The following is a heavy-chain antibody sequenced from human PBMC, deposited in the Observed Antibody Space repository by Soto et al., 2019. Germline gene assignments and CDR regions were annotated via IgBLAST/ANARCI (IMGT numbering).Heavy chain of an antibody. CDR1: GYTFSDYG. CDR3: ARTGRFLEWLSTFDY. CDR2: ISAYNGDT. Sequence: QVQLVQSGAEVAKPGASVKVSCKSSGYTFSDYGISWVRQAPGQGLEWMGWISAYNGDTNYAHKFQGRVTMTTDTSTSTAYLELRSLRSDATAVYYCARTGRFLEWLSTFDYWGEGNLVTVYS. D-gene: IGHD3-3*01. V-gene: IGHV1-18*01. J-gene: IGHJ4*02.